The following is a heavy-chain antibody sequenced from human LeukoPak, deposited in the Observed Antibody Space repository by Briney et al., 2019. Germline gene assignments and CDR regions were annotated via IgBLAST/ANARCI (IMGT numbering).Heavy chain of an antibody. CDR3: ARLRRAGYYGSGSLRVYFDY. CDR1: GGSISSSSRY. D-gene: IGHD3-10*01. CDR2: IYYSGST. V-gene: IGHV4-39*07. J-gene: IGHJ4*02. Sequence: SETLSLTCTVSGGSISSSSRYWGWIRQPPGKGLEWIGYIYYSGSTYYNPSLKSRVTISVDTSKNQFSLKLSSVTAADTAVYYCARLRRAGYYGSGSLRVYFDYWGQGTLVTVSS.